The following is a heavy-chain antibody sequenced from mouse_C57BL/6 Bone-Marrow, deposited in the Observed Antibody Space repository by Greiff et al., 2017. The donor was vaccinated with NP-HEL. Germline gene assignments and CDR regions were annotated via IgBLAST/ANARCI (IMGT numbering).Heavy chain of an antibody. CDR3: AYRGGHGYSWFAY. D-gene: IGHD2-3*01. V-gene: IGHV1-55*01. CDR1: GYTFTSYW. Sequence: VQLQQPGAELVKPGASVKMSCKASGYTFTSYWITWVKQRPGQGLEWIGDIYPGSGSTNYNEKFKSKATLTVDTSSSTAYMQLSSLTSEDSAVYYCAYRGGHGYSWFAYWGQGTLVTVSA. CDR2: IYPGSGST. J-gene: IGHJ3*01.